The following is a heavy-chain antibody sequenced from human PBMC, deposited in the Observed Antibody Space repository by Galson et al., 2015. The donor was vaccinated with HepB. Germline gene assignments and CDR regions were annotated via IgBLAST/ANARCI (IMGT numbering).Heavy chain of an antibody. CDR1: GFTFSSYS. CDR2: ISSGSSTI. V-gene: IGHV3-48*02. D-gene: IGHD1-14*01. J-gene: IGHJ6*02. CDR3: ARDRDNPSRKHYHADIDV. Sequence: SLRLSCAASGFTFSSYSMNWVRQAPGKGLEWVSSISSGSSTIYSADSVKGRFTISRDNAKNSLHLQMNSLRDEDTAVYYCARDRDNPSRKHYHADIDVWGQGTTVTVSS.